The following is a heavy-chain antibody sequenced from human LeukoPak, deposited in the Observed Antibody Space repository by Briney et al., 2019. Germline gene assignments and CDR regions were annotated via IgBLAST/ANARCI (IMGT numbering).Heavy chain of an antibody. Sequence: SVKVSCKASGGTFSSCAISWVRQAPGQGLEWMGGIIPIFGTANYAQKFQGRVTITADESTSTAYMELSSLRSEDTAMYYCARVGYAYDFWSGYYPNWFDPWGQGTLVTVSS. CDR3: ARVGYAYDFWSGYYPNWFDP. CDR2: IIPIFGTA. CDR1: GGTFSSCA. D-gene: IGHD3-3*01. J-gene: IGHJ5*02. V-gene: IGHV1-69*13.